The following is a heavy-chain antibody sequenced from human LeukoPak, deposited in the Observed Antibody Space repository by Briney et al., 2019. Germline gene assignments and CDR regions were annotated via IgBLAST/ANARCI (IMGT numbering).Heavy chain of an antibody. CDR2: ISSSSSYI. CDR1: GFTFGDYA. Sequence: PGGSLRLSCTASGFTFGDYAMSWARQAPGKGLEWVSSISSSSSYIYYADSVKGRFTISRDNAKNSLYLQMNSLRAEDTAVYYCAKDLGGYGAYYFDYWGQGTLVTVSS. D-gene: IGHD5-12*01. CDR3: AKDLGGYGAYYFDY. J-gene: IGHJ4*02. V-gene: IGHV3-21*01.